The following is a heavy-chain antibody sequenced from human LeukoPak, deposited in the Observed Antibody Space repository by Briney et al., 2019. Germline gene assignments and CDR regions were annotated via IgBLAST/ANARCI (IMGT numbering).Heavy chain of an antibody. CDR2: IRYDGSNK. CDR3: AKVSNGYSSSWYYFDS. V-gene: IGHV3-30*02. CDR1: GFTFSSYG. Sequence: GGSLRLSCAASGFTFSSYGVHWVRQAPGKGLEWVAFIRYDGSNKYYADSVKGRFTISRDNSKNTLYLQMNSLRAEDTAVYYCAKVSNGYSSSWYYFDSGGQETLVTVSS. D-gene: IGHD6-13*01. J-gene: IGHJ4*02.